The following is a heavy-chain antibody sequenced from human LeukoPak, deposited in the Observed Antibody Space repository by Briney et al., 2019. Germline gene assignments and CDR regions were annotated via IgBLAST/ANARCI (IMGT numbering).Heavy chain of an antibody. V-gene: IGHV3-13*04. J-gene: IGHJ4*02. D-gene: IGHD5-18*01. CDR2: IGTAGDT. CDR1: GFTFSSYD. CDR3: AKDSASYGRFDY. Sequence: PGGSLRLSCAASGFTFSSYDMHWVRQATGKGLEWVSAIGTAGDTYYADSVKGRFTISRDDSKNTLYLQMNSLRAEDTAVYFCAKDSASYGRFDYWGQGTLVTVSS.